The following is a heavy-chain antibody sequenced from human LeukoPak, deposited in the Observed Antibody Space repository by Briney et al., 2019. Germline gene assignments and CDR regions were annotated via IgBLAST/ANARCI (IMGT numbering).Heavy chain of an antibody. J-gene: IGHJ1*01. CDR2: INPNSGGT. CDR3: ARDLSAFAARYLQH. Sequence: GASVKVSCKASGYTLTGDYLHWVRQAPGQGLEWMGWINPNSGGTNYAQKFQGRVTMTRDTSINTAYMEVSSLIYDGTAVYFCARDLSAFAARYLQHWGQGTLVTVSS. V-gene: IGHV1-2*02. D-gene: IGHD3-3*02. CDR1: GYTLTGDY.